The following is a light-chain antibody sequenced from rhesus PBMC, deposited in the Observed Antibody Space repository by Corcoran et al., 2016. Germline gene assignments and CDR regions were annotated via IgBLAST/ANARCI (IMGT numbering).Light chain of an antibody. CDR1: SSDIGGFNR. V-gene: IGLV2-13*03. CDR2: EDS. Sequence: QAAPTQSPSVSGSPGLSVTISCPGTSSDIGGFNRVSWYQQHPGKAPKLRIYEDSKRPSGVSDRFSGSKSVNTASLTISGLQAGDEADYYCSADATSNTYIFGTGTRLTVL. CDR3: SADATSNTYI. J-gene: IGLJ1*01.